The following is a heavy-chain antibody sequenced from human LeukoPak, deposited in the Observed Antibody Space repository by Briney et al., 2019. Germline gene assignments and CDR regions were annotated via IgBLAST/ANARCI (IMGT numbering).Heavy chain of an antibody. CDR1: GFTFNSYA. J-gene: IGHJ6*02. V-gene: IGHV3-23*01. CDR2: ISDSGGST. D-gene: IGHD4-11*01. CDR3: AKDRDYRAHRSKGMDV. Sequence: PGGSLRLSCAASGFTFNSYAMSWVRQAPGKGLEWVSGISDSGGSTYYADSVKGRFTISRDNSKSTLYLQMNSLRAEDTAVYYCAKDRDYRAHRSKGMDVWGQGTTVTVSS.